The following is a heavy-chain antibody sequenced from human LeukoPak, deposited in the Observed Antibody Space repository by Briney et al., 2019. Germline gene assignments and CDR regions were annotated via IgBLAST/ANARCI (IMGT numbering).Heavy chain of an antibody. V-gene: IGHV6-1*01. CDR1: GDSVSSNDAA. J-gene: IGHJ5*02. Sequence: PSQTLSLTCGISGDSVSSNDAAWNWIRQSPSRGLEWLGRTYYRSRWYYDYALSVQNRITINPDTSKNQFSLQLNSLTPDDTAVYYCARGWGLHHWGQGTLVTVSS. CDR3: ARGWGLHH. CDR2: TYYRSRWYY. D-gene: IGHD7-27*01.